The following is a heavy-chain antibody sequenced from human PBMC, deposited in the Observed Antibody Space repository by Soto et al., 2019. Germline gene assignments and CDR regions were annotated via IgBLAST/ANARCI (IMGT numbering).Heavy chain of an antibody. Sequence: PSETLSLTCTVSGGSINIAGHSLGWVRQSPGKGLEWIGYIYHSGSSYYNPSLQSRVTISVDRSKAQFYLTLTSVTAADTAVYFCARARYEDWCFDLWGLGTEGTV. CDR3: ARARYEDWCFDL. CDR1: GGSINIAGHS. J-gene: IGHJ4*02. CDR2: IYHSGSS. D-gene: IGHD2-8*02. V-gene: IGHV4-30-2*06.